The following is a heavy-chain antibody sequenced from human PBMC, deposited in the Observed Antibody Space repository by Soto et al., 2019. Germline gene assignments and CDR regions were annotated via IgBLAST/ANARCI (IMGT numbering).Heavy chain of an antibody. J-gene: IGHJ6*02. D-gene: IGHD6-6*01. CDR2: IWYDGSNK. CDR3: ARERKQLAPHYYYGMDV. Sequence: QVQLVESGGGVVQPGRSLRLSCAASGFTFSSYGMHWVRQAPGKGLEWVAVIWYDGSNKYYADSVKGRFTISRDNSKNTLYLQMNSLRAEDTAVYYCARERKQLAPHYYYGMDVWGQGTTVTVSS. V-gene: IGHV3-33*01. CDR1: GFTFSSYG.